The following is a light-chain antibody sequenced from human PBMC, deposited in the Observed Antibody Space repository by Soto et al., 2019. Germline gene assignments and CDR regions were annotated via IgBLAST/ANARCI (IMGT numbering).Light chain of an antibody. Sequence: QSVLTQPPSASGSPGQSVTISCTGTSSDFGGYNSVSWYQRHPGKAPKLMIYEVTKRPPGVPDRFSGSKSGNTASLTVSGLQADDEADYYCSSYAASNNYYVFGTGTKVTVL. CDR3: SSYAASNNYYV. CDR1: SSDFGGYNS. J-gene: IGLJ1*01. V-gene: IGLV2-8*01. CDR2: EVT.